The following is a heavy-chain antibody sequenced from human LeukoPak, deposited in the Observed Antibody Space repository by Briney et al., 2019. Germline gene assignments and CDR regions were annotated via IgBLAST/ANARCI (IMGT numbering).Heavy chain of an antibody. V-gene: IGHV3-23*01. Sequence: GGTLRLSCAASGFTFSSYGMSWVRQAPGKGLEWVSAISGGGSTYYADSVMGRFTISRDNSKDTLYLQMNSLRAEDTAVYYCAKDGGSLGEVRDWGQGTLVTVSS. CDR3: AKDGGSLGEVRD. CDR2: ISGGGST. D-gene: IGHD3-16*01. CDR1: GFTFSSYG. J-gene: IGHJ4*02.